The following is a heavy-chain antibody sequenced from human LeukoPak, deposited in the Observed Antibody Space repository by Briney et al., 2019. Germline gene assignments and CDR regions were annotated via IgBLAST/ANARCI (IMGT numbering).Heavy chain of an antibody. CDR3: ARDDSLYYYDGSGPDY. CDR1: GFTFSSYS. CDR2: ISSSSSYI. Sequence: GGSLRLSCAASGFTFSSYSMNWVRQAPGRGLEWVSSISSSSSYIYYADSVKGRFTISRDNAKNSLYLQMNSLRAEDTAVYYCARDDSLYYYDGSGPDYWGQGTLVTVSS. J-gene: IGHJ4*02. V-gene: IGHV3-21*01. D-gene: IGHD3-22*01.